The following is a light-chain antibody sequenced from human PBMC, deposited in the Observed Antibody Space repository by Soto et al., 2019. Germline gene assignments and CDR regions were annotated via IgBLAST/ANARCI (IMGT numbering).Light chain of an antibody. Sequence: QSVLTQPASVSGSPGQSITISCTGTSSDVGGYNCVSWYQQHPGKAPKLMIYDVSNRPSGVSNRFSGSKSGNTASLTISGLQAEDEADYYCSSYTSSSTPDVFGTGTKLTVL. CDR3: SSYTSSSTPDV. CDR1: SSDVGGYNC. V-gene: IGLV2-14*01. J-gene: IGLJ1*01. CDR2: DVS.